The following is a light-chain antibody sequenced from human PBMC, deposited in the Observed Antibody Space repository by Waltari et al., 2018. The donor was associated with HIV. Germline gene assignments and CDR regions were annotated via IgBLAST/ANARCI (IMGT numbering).Light chain of an antibody. CDR3: QQYYTTPYT. V-gene: IGKV4-1*01. CDR1: QSVLYISNNKNY. CDR2: WAS. Sequence: DIVMTQSPDSLAVSLGDRATINCKSSQSVLYISNNKNYLAWYHQKPGQPPKRLIYWASTRESGVPDRFSGSGSGTDFTLTISSLQAEDVAVYYCQQYYTTPYTFGQGTKLEIK. J-gene: IGKJ2*01.